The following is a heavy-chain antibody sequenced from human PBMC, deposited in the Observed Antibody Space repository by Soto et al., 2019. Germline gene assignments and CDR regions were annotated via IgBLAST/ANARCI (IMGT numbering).Heavy chain of an antibody. CDR1: GSTFSSYW. CDR2: IYPGDSDT. CDR3: ASTYGSGSYYYYYGMDV. D-gene: IGHD3-10*01. J-gene: IGHJ6*01. V-gene: IGHV5-51*01. Sequence: GESLKISCKGSGSTFSSYWSGWVRQMPGKGLEWMGIIYPGDSDTRYSPSFQGQVTISADKSISTAYLQWSSLKASDTAMYYCASTYGSGSYYYYYGMDVWGQGTTVTVSS.